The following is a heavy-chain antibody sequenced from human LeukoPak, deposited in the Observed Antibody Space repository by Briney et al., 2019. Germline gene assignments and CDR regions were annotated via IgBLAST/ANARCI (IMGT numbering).Heavy chain of an antibody. CDR3: ARDRIQLWLGIDY. J-gene: IGHJ4*02. D-gene: IGHD5-18*01. V-gene: IGHV1-46*01. CDR2: INPSGGRT. CDR1: GYTFTSYY. Sequence: ASVKLSCKASGYTFTSYYMHWVRQAPGQGLEWMGIINPSGGRTSYAPKFQGRTIFTRNTYTTTVYMELSSLTAENTALYSCARDRIQLWLGIDYWGQGTLVTVSS.